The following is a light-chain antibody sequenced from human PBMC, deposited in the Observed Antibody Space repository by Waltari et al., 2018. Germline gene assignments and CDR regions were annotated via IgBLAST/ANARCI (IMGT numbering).Light chain of an antibody. CDR2: HVS. CDR3: SSYTSSNTLEVL. J-gene: IGLJ2*01. Sequence: QSALTQPASVSGSPGQSITISCTGTSSDVGGYNYVSWYQQYPGKAPKPIIYHVSTRPSGVSKRFSASKSGNTAYLTISGLQAEDESDYYCSSYTSSNTLEVLFGGGTKLTVL. CDR1: SSDVGGYNY. V-gene: IGLV2-14*03.